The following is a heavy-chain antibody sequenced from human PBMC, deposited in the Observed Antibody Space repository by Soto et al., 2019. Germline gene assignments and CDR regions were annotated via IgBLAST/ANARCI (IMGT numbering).Heavy chain of an antibody. V-gene: IGHV4-31*03. CDR3: ARVFGFGGMDV. Sequence: PSETLSLTCTVSGGSISSSGYYWSWIRQHPGKGLEWIGYIYYSGSTYYNPSLKSRVTISVDTSKNQFSLKLSSVTAADTAVYYCARVFGFGGMDVWGQGTTVTVSS. D-gene: IGHD3-10*01. J-gene: IGHJ6*02. CDR1: GGSISSSGYY. CDR2: IYYSGST.